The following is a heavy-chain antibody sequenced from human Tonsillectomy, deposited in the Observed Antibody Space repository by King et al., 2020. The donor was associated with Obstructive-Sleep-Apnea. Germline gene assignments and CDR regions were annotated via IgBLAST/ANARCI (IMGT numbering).Heavy chain of an antibody. V-gene: IGHV3-23*04. CDR3: AKDYYDSSGSVLVPDAFDI. CDR2: ISGSGGST. Sequence: VQLVQSGGGLVQPGGSLRLSCAASGFTFSSYAMSWVRQAPGKGLEWVSAISGSGGSTYYADSVKGRFPISRDNSKNTLYLQMNSLRAEDTAVYYCAKDYYDSSGSVLVPDAFDIWGQGTMVTVSS. CDR1: GFTFSSYA. D-gene: IGHD3-22*01. J-gene: IGHJ3*02.